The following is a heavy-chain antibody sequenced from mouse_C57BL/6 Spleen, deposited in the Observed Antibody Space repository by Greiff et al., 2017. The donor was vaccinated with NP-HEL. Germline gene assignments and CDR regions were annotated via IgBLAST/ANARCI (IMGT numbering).Heavy chain of an antibody. J-gene: IGHJ3*01. CDR3: ARGGLRRGAWFAY. Sequence: QVQLQQPGAELVKPGASVKMSCKASGYTFTSYWITWVKQRPGQGLEWIGDIYPGSGSTKYNEKFKSKATLTVDTSSSTAYMQRSSLTSEDSAVYYCARGGLRRGAWFAYWGQGTLVTVSA. CDR1: GYTFTSYW. CDR2: IYPGSGST. V-gene: IGHV1-55*01.